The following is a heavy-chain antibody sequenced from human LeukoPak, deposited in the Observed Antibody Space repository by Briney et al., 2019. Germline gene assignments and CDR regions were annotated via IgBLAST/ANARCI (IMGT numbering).Heavy chain of an antibody. Sequence: ASVKVSCKASGGTFSSYAITWVRQAPGQGLEWMGRIIPILGIATYAQNFQGRVAITADKSTSTAYMELSSLRSEDTAVYYCARDLVVSCSSTSCSVAPSDFWGQGTLVTVSS. CDR3: ARDLVVSCSSTSCSVAPSDF. V-gene: IGHV1-69*04. D-gene: IGHD2-2*01. CDR2: IIPILGIA. J-gene: IGHJ4*02. CDR1: GGTFSSYA.